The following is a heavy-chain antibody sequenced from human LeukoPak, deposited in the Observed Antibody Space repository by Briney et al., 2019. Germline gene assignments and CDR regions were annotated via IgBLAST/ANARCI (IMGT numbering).Heavy chain of an antibody. Sequence: ASVKVSCKASGGTFSTSAISWVRQAPGQGLEWMGSIFPIFKTVNYAENFQGRATITADESTSIAYMDLSSLRSEDTAMYYCARVYLAGAFDVWGQGTLVTVSS. D-gene: IGHD2-21*01. CDR3: ARVYLAGAFDV. V-gene: IGHV1-69*13. CDR1: GGTFSTSA. J-gene: IGHJ3*01. CDR2: IFPIFKTV.